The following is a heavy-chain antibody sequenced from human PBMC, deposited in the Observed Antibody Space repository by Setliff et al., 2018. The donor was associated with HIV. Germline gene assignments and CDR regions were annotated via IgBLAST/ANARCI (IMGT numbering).Heavy chain of an antibody. CDR2: IATYNGNT. D-gene: IGHD6-19*01. V-gene: IGHV1-18*01. CDR1: GYTFNSYG. CDR3: ARGVSQAYTYGSGAYYYFDF. Sequence: ASVKVSCKASGYTFNSYGISWVRQAPGQGTEWVGWIATYNGNTNYAQRLQGRVTLTTDTSTSTAYMELRSLRFDDTAVYFCARGVSQAYTYGSGAYYYFDFWGLGTLVTVSS. J-gene: IGHJ4*02.